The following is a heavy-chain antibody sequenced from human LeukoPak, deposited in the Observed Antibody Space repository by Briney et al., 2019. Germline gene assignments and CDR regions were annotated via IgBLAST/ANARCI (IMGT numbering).Heavy chain of an antibody. J-gene: IGHJ4*02. CDR1: GFTFSSYA. Sequence: GGSLRLSCAASGFTFSSYAMHWVRQAPGKGLEWVAVISYDGSNKYYADSVKGRFTISRDNAKNTLYLQMNSLRAEDTAVYYCAVIVGATTGGYWGQGTLVTVSS. CDR3: AVIVGATTGGY. CDR2: ISYDGSNK. D-gene: IGHD1-26*01. V-gene: IGHV3-30*04.